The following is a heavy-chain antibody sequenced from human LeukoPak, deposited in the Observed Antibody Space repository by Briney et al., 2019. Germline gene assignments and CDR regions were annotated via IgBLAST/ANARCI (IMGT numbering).Heavy chain of an antibody. CDR3: VKDMGSGGSGWYLDL. D-gene: IGHD1-26*01. CDR1: GFTFSSYW. Sequence: GGSLRLSCAVSGFTFSSYWMGWVRQAPGKGLAWVANINQDESSKYYEDSVKGRFTISRDNAKNALYLQMNSLRPEDMALYHCVKDMGSGGSGWYLDLWGRGTLVTVSS. CDR2: INQDESSK. V-gene: IGHV3-7*03. J-gene: IGHJ2*01.